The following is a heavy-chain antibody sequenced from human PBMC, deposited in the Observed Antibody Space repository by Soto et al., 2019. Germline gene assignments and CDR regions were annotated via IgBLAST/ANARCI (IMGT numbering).Heavy chain of an antibody. V-gene: IGHV3-30-3*01. CDR1: GFTFSSYP. Sequence: ESGGGVVQPGRSLRLSCAVSGFTFSSYPMHWVRQAPGKGLEWVAVISHDGNNKYNADSVKGRFSISRDNSKNTLYLQMNSLRAEDTAVYYCARDRDIAAADYYFDYWGQGTLVTVSS. CDR2: ISHDGNNK. CDR3: ARDRDIAAADYYFDY. J-gene: IGHJ4*02. D-gene: IGHD6-13*01.